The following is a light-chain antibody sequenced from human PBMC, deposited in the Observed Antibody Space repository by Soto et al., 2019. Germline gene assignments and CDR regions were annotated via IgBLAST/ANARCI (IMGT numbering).Light chain of an antibody. V-gene: IGLV1-44*01. Sequence: QSVLTQPPSASGTPGQRVTISCSGGSSNIGTYAVNWYQQLPGTAPKLLIYNNNQRPSGVPDRFSGSKSGTSASLAISGLQSEDEADYYCAAWDDSLNGYVFGTGTKVTVL. CDR1: SSNIGTYA. CDR2: NNN. J-gene: IGLJ1*01. CDR3: AAWDDSLNGYV.